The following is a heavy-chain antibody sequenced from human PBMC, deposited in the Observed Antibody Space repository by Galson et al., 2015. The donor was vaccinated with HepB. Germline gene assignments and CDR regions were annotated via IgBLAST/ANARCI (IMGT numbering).Heavy chain of an antibody. Sequence: SLRLSCAASGFTFSSYSMNWVRQAPGKGLEWVSSISSSSSYIYYADSVKGRFTISRDNAKNSLYLQMNSLRAEDTAVYYCARVYWRRGQLGKSAFDYWGQGTLVTVSS. J-gene: IGHJ4*02. CDR3: ARVYWRRGQLGKSAFDY. D-gene: IGHD6-13*01. V-gene: IGHV3-21*01. CDR1: GFTFSSYS. CDR2: ISSSSSYI.